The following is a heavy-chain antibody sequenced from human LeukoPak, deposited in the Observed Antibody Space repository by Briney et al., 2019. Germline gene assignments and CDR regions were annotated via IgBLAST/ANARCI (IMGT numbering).Heavy chain of an antibody. D-gene: IGHD6-13*01. Sequence: AGGSLRLSCAASGFTFSSYAMSWVRQAPGKGLEWVSAISGSGGSTYYADSVKGRFTISRDNSKNTLYLQMDSLRAEDTAVYYCAKVLSSSWYTSGYWGQGTLVTVSS. J-gene: IGHJ4*02. CDR1: GFTFSSYA. V-gene: IGHV3-23*01. CDR3: AKVLSSSWYTSGY. CDR2: ISGSGGST.